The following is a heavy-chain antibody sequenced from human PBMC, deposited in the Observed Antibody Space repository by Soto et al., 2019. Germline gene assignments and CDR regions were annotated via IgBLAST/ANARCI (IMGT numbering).Heavy chain of an antibody. J-gene: IGHJ6*02. V-gene: IGHV3-30-3*01. Sequence: GGSLRLSCAASGFTFSSYAMHWVRQAPGKGLVWVAVISYDGSNKYYADSVKGRFTISRDNSKNTLYLQMNSLRAEDTAVYYCGSSGSSSFSHTMDVWGQGTTVTVSS. D-gene: IGHD6-6*01. CDR2: ISYDGSNK. CDR1: GFTFSSYA. CDR3: GSSGSSSFSHTMDV.